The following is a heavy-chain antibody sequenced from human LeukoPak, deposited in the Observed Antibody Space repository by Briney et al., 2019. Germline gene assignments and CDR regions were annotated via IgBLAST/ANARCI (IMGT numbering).Heavy chain of an antibody. J-gene: IGHJ4*02. Sequence: TGGSLRLSCAASGFDFINYAMSWVRQAPGKGLEWVSGISGSGSHTYYADSVRGRFTISRDNSKSTLYLQMNSLRAEDTAVYYCGRDRHSTSLQFFDYWGQGTLVSVSS. CDR3: GRDRHSTSLQFFDY. D-gene: IGHD6-13*01. V-gene: IGHV3-23*01. CDR1: GFDFINYA. CDR2: ISGSGSHT.